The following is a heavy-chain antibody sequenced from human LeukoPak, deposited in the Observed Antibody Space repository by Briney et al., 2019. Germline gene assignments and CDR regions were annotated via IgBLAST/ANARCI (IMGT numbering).Heavy chain of an antibody. Sequence: SETLSLTCTVSGGSISSYYWSWIRQPPGKGLEWIGYIYYSGSTNYNPSLKSRVTISVDTSKNQFSLKLSSVTAADTAVYYCARNSPVYYYYKDVWGKGTTVTVSS. D-gene: IGHD5-18*01. V-gene: IGHV4-59*12. CDR1: GGSISSYY. J-gene: IGHJ6*03. CDR2: IYYSGST. CDR3: ARNSPVYYYYKDV.